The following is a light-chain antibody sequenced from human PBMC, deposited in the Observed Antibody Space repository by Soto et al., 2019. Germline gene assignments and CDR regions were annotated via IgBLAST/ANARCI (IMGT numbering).Light chain of an antibody. Sequence: DVVMTQSPLSLPVTLGQPASISCRSSQSLVYSDGNTYLNWFQQRPGQSPRRLIYKVSNRDSGVPDRFSGSGSGTDFTLKISRVEAEDVGVYYCMKGTHWPWTFGHGTKVAIK. CDR2: KVS. V-gene: IGKV2-30*01. CDR1: QSLVYSDGNTY. CDR3: MKGTHWPWT. J-gene: IGKJ1*01.